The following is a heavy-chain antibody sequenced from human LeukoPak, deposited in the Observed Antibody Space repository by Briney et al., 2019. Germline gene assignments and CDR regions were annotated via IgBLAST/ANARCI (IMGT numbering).Heavy chain of an antibody. CDR1: GFTFSSYE. D-gene: IGHD3-10*01. CDR2: ISSSGSTI. V-gene: IGHV3-48*03. CDR3: ASSGLLWFGELYYFDY. Sequence: GGSLRLSCAASGFTFSSYEMNWVRQAPGKGLEWVSYISSSGSTIYYADSVKGRFTISRDNAKNSLYLQMNSLRAEDTAVYYSASSGLLWFGELYYFDYWGQGTLVTVSS. J-gene: IGHJ4*02.